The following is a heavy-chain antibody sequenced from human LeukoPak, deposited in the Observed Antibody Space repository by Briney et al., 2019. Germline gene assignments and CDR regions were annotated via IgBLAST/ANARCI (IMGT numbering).Heavy chain of an antibody. Sequence: PGGSLRLSCAVSGFTFSGYDMSWVRQAPGKGLEWVSTISGSGGSTYYADSVKGRFTISRDNSKNTLYLKMNSLRAEDTAVYYCVKDRNYDILTGYYDYWGQGTLVTVSS. D-gene: IGHD3-9*01. CDR2: ISGSGGST. V-gene: IGHV3-23*01. CDR3: VKDRNYDILTGYYDY. CDR1: GFTFSGYD. J-gene: IGHJ4*02.